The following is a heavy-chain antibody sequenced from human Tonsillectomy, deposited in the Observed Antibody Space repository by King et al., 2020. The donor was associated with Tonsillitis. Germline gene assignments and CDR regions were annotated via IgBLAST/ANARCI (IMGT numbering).Heavy chain of an antibody. J-gene: IGHJ6*02. D-gene: IGHD3-22*01. Sequence: VQLQESGPGLVKPSETLSLTCTVSVGAISSYYWAWIRQPPGKGLEWSVYIDYSGSTNYNPSLKSRVTISVYTAKNQFSLNLSSVTAADTAVYYCARDKVCSGYYCAYGMDVWGQGTTVTVSS. CDR2: IDYSGST. CDR3: ARDKVCSGYYCAYGMDV. CDR1: VGAISSYY. V-gene: IGHV4-59*01.